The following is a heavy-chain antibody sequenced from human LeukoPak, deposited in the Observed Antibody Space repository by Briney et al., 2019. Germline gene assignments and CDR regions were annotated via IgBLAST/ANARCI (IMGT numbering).Heavy chain of an antibody. CDR2: ISGNSGDI. Sequence: GGSLRLSCAASGFTFSSYSMNWVRQPPGKGLEWLPYISGNSGDINYADSVKGRFTVSRDNATNSLYLQMNSLRVEDTAVYYCARDPRTVRIWGQGTLVTVSS. CDR3: ARDPRTVRI. D-gene: IGHD1-1*01. CDR1: GFTFSSYS. J-gene: IGHJ4*02. V-gene: IGHV3-21*05.